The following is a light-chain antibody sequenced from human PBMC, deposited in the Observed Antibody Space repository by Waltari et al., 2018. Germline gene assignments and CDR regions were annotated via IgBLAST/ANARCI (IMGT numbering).Light chain of an antibody. Sequence: QSVLTQPPSVSASPGQRVVISCSCIYSNIWSKYVHWYQHLPGTAPKLRVYDTNQRPSGVPARFSGSKSGTSASLAISGLRSEDEADYYCATWDVSLSGKIFGTGTKVTVL. CDR2: DTN. CDR1: YSNIWSKY. CDR3: ATWDVSLSGKI. V-gene: IGLV1-47*02. J-gene: IGLJ1*01.